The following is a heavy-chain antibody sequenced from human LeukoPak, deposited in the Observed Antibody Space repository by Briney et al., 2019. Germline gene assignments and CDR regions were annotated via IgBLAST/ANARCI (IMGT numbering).Heavy chain of an antibody. V-gene: IGHV5-51*01. D-gene: IGHD6-19*01. J-gene: IGHJ6*02. CDR1: GYGFTSYW. CDR2: IYPGDSDT. Sequence: GESLKISCKGSGYGFTSYWIGWVRQMPGKGLEWMGIIYPGDSDTRYSPSFQGQVTISADKSISTAYLQWSSLKASDTAMYYCARGGTAVAGTDPLPDVWGQGTTVTVSS. CDR3: ARGGTAVAGTDPLPDV.